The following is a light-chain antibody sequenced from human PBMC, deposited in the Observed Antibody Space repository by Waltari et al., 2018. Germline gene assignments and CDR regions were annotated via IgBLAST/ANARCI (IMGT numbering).Light chain of an antibody. Sequence: EIVLTQSQATLYLSPGERATLSCRASQSVGRHLAWFQQKPGQAPRLLIFDASSRATGIPGRFSGSGSGTDFTLTIAGLEPEDFAVYYCQQRNTWPLTFGGGTKVEIK. CDR3: QQRNTWPLT. CDR1: QSVGRH. CDR2: DAS. J-gene: IGKJ4*01. V-gene: IGKV3-11*01.